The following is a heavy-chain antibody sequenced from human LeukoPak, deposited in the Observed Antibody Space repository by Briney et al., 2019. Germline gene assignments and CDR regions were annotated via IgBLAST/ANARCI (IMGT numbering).Heavy chain of an antibody. J-gene: IGHJ4*02. D-gene: IGHD3-3*01. Sequence: QSGGSLRLSCAASGFTFSSYEMNWVRQAPGKGLEWVSVIYSGGTTHYADSVKGRFTISRDNSKNTLYLQMNSLRAEDTAVHYCAAKYELTKVWGQGTLVTVSS. CDR2: IYSGGTT. CDR3: AAKYELTKV. CDR1: GFTFSSYE. V-gene: IGHV3-53*01.